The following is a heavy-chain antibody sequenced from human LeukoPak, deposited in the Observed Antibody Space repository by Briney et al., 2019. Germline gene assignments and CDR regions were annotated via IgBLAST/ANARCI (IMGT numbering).Heavy chain of an antibody. J-gene: IGHJ3*01. CDR3: ARLGEWLIYDAFHF. V-gene: IGHV3-23*01. CDR1: GFTFSSYA. Sequence: GGSLRLSCAASGFTFSSYAMSWVRQAPGKGLEWVSGITNSGDSTYYAASMKGRFTISRDNSKNTLYLQMNSLRAEDTAVYYCARLGEWLIYDAFHFWGQGTMVTVSS. D-gene: IGHD6-19*01. CDR2: ITNSGDST.